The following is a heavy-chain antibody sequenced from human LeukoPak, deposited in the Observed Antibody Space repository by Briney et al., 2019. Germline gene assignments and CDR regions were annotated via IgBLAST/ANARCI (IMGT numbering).Heavy chain of an antibody. D-gene: IGHD2-8*02. V-gene: IGHV3-21*01. Sequence: GGSLRLSCAASGFTFSSYSMNWVRHAPGKGLEWVSSISSSSRYINYAASVKGRFTISRDNAKNSLYLQMNSLRAEDTAVYYCARDYWSGGFDPWGQGTLVTVSS. CDR2: ISSSSRYI. J-gene: IGHJ5*02. CDR3: ARDYWSGGFDP. CDR1: GFTFSSYS.